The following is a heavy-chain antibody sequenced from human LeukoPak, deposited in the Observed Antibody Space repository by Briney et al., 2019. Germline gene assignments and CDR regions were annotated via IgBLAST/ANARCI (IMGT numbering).Heavy chain of an antibody. CDR1: GGTFSSYA. J-gene: IGHJ6*03. Sequence: SVNVSCKASGGTFSSYAISWVRQAPGQGLEWMGGIIPIFGTANYAQKFQGRVTITTDESTSTAYMELSSLRSEDTAVYYCARENRVSTLSYYYYYMDVWGKGTTVTVSS. V-gene: IGHV1-69*05. D-gene: IGHD1-14*01. CDR3: ARENRVSTLSYYYYYMDV. CDR2: IIPIFGTA.